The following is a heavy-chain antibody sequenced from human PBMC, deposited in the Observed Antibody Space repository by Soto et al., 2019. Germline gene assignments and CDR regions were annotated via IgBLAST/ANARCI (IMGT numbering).Heavy chain of an antibody. V-gene: IGHV4-30-4*01. CDR2: IYYSGST. CDR3: ARGLGTAMAA. J-gene: IGHJ5*02. CDR1: GGSISSGDYY. D-gene: IGHD5-18*01. Sequence: SETLSLTCTVSGGSISSGDYYWSWIRQPPGKGLEWIGYIYYSGSTYYNPSLKSRVTISVDASKNQFSLKLSSVTAADTAVYYCARGLGTAMAAWGQGTLVTVSS.